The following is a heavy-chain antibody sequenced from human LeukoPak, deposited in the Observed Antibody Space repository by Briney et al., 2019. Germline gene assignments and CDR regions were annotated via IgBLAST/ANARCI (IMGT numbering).Heavy chain of an antibody. V-gene: IGHV1-69*05. Sequence: SVKASCKASGGTFSSYAISWVRQAPGQGLEWMGGIIPIFGTANYAQKFQGRVTITTDESTSTAYMELSSLRSEDTAVYYCATYSGYSGYDYVSYYYYYYMDVWGKGTTVTVSS. CDR1: GGTFSSYA. CDR2: IIPIFGTA. D-gene: IGHD5-12*01. J-gene: IGHJ6*03. CDR3: ATYSGYSGYDYVSYYYYYYMDV.